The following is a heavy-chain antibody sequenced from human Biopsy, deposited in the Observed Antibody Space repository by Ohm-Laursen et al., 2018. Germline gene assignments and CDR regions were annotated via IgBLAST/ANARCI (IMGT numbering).Heavy chain of an antibody. Sequence: TLSLTCTVSGASISSAAYHWSWIRQLPGKGLEWIGYISHSGSTSHNPSLRSLVTISTDTSTNQFSLKVRSVTAADTAMYYCAGATSGTSLYDPWGQGILVTVSS. CDR2: ISHSGST. CDR3: AGATSGTSLYDP. D-gene: IGHD6-13*01. V-gene: IGHV4-31*01. CDR1: GASISSAAYH. J-gene: IGHJ5*02.